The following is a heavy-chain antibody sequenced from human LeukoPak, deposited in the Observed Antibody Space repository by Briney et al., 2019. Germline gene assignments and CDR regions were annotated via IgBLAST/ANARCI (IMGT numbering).Heavy chain of an antibody. CDR1: GYTFTSYG. Sequence: ASVKVSCKASGYTFTSYGISWVRQAPGQGLEWMGWISSYNGNTNYAQKLQGRATMTTDTSTSTAYMELRSLRSDDTAVYYCARALTYYYDSSGYYGYYFDYWGQGTLVTVSS. V-gene: IGHV1-18*01. CDR2: ISSYNGNT. D-gene: IGHD3-22*01. J-gene: IGHJ4*02. CDR3: ARALTYYYDSSGYYGYYFDY.